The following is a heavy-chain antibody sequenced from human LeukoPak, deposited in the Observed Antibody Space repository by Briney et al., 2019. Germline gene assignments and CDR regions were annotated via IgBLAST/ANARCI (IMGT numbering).Heavy chain of an antibody. CDR2: IDSGGSTA. CDR1: GFTFSSYW. V-gene: IGHV3-74*01. CDR3: TRNNWNDPGFNI. D-gene: IGHD1-20*01. Sequence: GGSLRLSCAASGFTFSSYWMPWVRQAPGEGLVWVSRIDSGGSTANYADSVKGRFTISRDNAKNTLYLKMNSLRAEDTAVYYCTRNNWNDPGFNIWGQGTMVTVSS. J-gene: IGHJ3*02.